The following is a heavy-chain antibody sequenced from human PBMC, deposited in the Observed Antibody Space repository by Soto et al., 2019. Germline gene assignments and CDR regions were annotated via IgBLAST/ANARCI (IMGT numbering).Heavy chain of an antibody. J-gene: IGHJ4*02. Sequence: QVQLQESGPGLVKPSQTLSLTCTVSGGSIRSGGYYWSWIRPHPGKGLEWIGYIYYSGSTYYNPSLKSRVTITVDTSKNQFSLKLSSVTAADTAVYYCASRYCSGGSCYPMIDYWGQGTLVTVSS. CDR3: ASRYCSGGSCYPMIDY. V-gene: IGHV4-31*03. CDR2: IYYSGST. D-gene: IGHD2-15*01. CDR1: GGSIRSGGYY.